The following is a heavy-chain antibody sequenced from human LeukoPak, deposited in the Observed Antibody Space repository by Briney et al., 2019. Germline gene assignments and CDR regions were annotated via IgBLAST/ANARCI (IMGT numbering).Heavy chain of an antibody. CDR3: VKDFGNRVATVDC. CDR2: ISGTGSGT. J-gene: IGHJ4*02. D-gene: IGHD5-12*01. Sequence: GGSRRFSRAASGFTFSSYAMGWVRRAPGKGLKWVARISGTGSGTYYADSVKGRFTISRDNSKNEMYLQMNSLRAEDTAVYYCVKDFGNRVATVDCWGQGTLVTVSS. CDR1: GFTFSSYA. V-gene: IGHV3-23*01.